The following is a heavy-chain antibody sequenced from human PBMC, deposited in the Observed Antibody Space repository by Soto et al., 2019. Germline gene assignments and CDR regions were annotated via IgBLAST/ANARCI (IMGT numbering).Heavy chain of an antibody. CDR1: GDSVSSNSAA. CDR3: ARAGRGYDSSGYYYIGGYYYYGMDV. Sequence: SQTLSLTCAISGDSVSSNSAAWNWIRQSPSRGLEWLGRTYYRSKWYNDYAVSVKSRITINPDTSKNQFSLQLNSVTPEDTAVYYCARAGRGYDSSGYYYIGGYYYYGMDVWGQGTTVTVSS. CDR2: TYYRSKWYN. J-gene: IGHJ6*02. V-gene: IGHV6-1*01. D-gene: IGHD3-22*01.